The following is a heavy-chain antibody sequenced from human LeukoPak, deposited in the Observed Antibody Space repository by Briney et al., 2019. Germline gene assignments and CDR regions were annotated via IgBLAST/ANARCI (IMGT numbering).Heavy chain of an antibody. D-gene: IGHD4-17*01. CDR1: GGSISSGGYY. Sequence: SETLSLTCTVSGGSISSGGYYWSWIRQPPGKGLEWIGCISYSGSTNYNPSLKSRVTISVEVSKTQFFLKMNSVTAADTAVYYCARGRYYGGNLLDYWGQGTLVTVSS. CDR3: ARGRYYGGNLLDY. CDR2: ISYSGST. V-gene: IGHV4-61*08. J-gene: IGHJ4*02.